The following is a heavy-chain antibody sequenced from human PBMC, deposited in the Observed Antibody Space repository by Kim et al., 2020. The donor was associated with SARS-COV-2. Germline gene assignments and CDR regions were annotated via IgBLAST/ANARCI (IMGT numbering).Heavy chain of an antibody. J-gene: IGHJ4*02. V-gene: IGHV3-23*01. D-gene: IGHD2-2*01. CDR2: SSGDGSGT. CDR3: SKDIVVVPAATLDY. Sequence: GGSLSLSCAASGFTFSNYAMSWVCKAPGTGLEWVSASSGDGSGTNYSDSVHGRFAISRDNSKNTLYLQMKSLRTDDTAVYYCSKDIVVVPAATLDYLCQ. CDR1: GFTFSNYA.